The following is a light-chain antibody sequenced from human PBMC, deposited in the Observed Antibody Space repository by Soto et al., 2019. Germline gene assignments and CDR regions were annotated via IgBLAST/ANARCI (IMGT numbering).Light chain of an antibody. CDR1: QSVSSN. CDR2: GAS. V-gene: IGKV3-15*01. Sequence: EIVMTQSPATLSVSPGERATLSCRASQSVSSNLAWYQQKPGQAPRLLIYGASTRATGIPARFSGSGSGTDFTLTIRSLQSEDFAVYYCHQYNNWPPTFGQGTKLEIK. CDR3: HQYNNWPPT. J-gene: IGKJ2*01.